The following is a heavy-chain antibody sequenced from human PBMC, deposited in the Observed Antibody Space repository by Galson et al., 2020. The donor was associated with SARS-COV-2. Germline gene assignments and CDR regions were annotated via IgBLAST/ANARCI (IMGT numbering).Heavy chain of an antibody. CDR1: GYTFTNYW. J-gene: IGHJ5*02. D-gene: IGHD6-19*01. V-gene: IGHV5-51*01. Sequence: GESLKISCKGSGYTFTNYWIGWAPQLHGKGLEWMGIMYPGDSDTRYNPSFKGQVITSADKSITTAYLQWSSLKSPDSAMYYGVRGARGGPVAAAVNWFDPWGQGTLVTVSS. CDR2: MYPGDSDT. CDR3: VRGARGGPVAAAVNWFDP.